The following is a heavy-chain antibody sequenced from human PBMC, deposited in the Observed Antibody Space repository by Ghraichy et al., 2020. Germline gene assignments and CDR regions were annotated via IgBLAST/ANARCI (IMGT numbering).Heavy chain of an antibody. V-gene: IGHV3-30*19. CDR3: ARDDTRTATSVTRFDY. Sequence: GGSLRLSCAASGFTFSNYGMHWVRQAPGKGLEWVSSTSYDGNSKFYVDSVKGRFTIFRDNSQNTLYLQMDSLRVEDTAVYSCARDDTRTATSVTRFDYWGQGTLVTVSS. J-gene: IGHJ4*02. CDR2: TSYDGNSK. D-gene: IGHD5/OR15-5a*01. CDR1: GFTFSNYG.